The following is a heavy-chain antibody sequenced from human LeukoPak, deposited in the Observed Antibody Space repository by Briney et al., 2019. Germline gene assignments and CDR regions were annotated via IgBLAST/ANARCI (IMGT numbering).Heavy chain of an antibody. CDR3: AVRAAAGTGAYDY. CDR2: IYYSGST. J-gene: IGHJ4*02. V-gene: IGHV4-59*08. D-gene: IGHD6-13*01. Sequence: SETLSLTCTVSGGSISSHYWSWIRQPPGKGLEWIGYIYYSGSTNYNPSLKSRVTISVDTSKNQFSLKLSSVTAADTAVYYCAVRAAAGTGAYDYWGQGTLVTVSS. CDR1: GGSISSHY.